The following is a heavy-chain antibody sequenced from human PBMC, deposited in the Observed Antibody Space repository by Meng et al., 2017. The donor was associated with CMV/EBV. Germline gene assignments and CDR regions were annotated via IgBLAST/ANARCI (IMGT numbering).Heavy chain of an antibody. V-gene: IGHV1-2*02. CDR1: GYTFTGYY. D-gene: IGHD3-3*01. Sequence: GESLKISCKASGYTFTGYYMHWVRQAPGQGLEWMGWINPNSGGTNYAQKFQGRVTMTRDTSISTAYMELSRLRSDDTAVYYCARDWTIPYYGMDVWGQGTTVTVSS. CDR3: ARDWTIPYYGMDV. J-gene: IGHJ6*02. CDR2: INPNSGGT.